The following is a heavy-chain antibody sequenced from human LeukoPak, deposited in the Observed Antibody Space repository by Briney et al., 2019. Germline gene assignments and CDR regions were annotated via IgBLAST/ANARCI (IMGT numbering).Heavy chain of an antibody. V-gene: IGHV3-20*01. J-gene: IGHJ4*02. CDR1: GFTFDDYG. Sequence: GGSLRLSCAASGFTFDDYGMSWVRQAPGKGLEWVAGINWNGGSTGYADSVKGRFTISRDNAKNSLYLQMNSLRAEDTALYHCARDRGAYCDILTGDFDYWGQGTLVTVSS. D-gene: IGHD3-9*01. CDR2: INWNGGST. CDR3: ARDRGAYCDILTGDFDY.